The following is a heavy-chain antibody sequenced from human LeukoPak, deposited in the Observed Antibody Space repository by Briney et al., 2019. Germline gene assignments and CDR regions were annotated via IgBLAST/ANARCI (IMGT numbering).Heavy chain of an antibody. CDR2: ISSNNNI. D-gene: IGHD2-2*01. J-gene: IGHJ5*02. CDR1: GFTFSSYA. V-gene: IGHV3-69-1*01. Sequence: GGSLRLSCVGSGFTFSSYAMNWVRQAPGKGLEWVSSISSNNNIYYADSVKGRFTISRDNTKNSLSLQMNSLRGEDTAVYYCGREDCNNVRCYGASDAWGQGTLVTVSS. CDR3: GREDCNNVRCYGASDA.